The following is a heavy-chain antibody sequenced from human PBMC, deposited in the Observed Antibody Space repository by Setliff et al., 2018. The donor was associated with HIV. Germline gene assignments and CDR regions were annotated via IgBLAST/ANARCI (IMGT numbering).Heavy chain of an antibody. CDR3: ASSAGAVPTTAPYGDYYYYFYMDV. V-gene: IGHV1-69*05. Sequence: VASVKVSCKASGGIFSRFAFSWVRQAPGQGLEWMGGIIPIFGTPNYAQKFQGRVTITTDESTNTVYMELYSLTSEDTAIYYCASSAGAVPTTAPYGDYYYYFYMDVWG. J-gene: IGHJ6*03. CDR1: GGIFSRFA. D-gene: IGHD1-1*01. CDR2: IIPIFGTP.